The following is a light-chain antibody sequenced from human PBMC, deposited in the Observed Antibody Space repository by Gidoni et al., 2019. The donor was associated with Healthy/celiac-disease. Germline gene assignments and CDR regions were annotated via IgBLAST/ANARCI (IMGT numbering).Light chain of an antibody. V-gene: IGLV3-25*03. J-gene: IGLJ2*01. Sequence: SYELTHPPSVSVSPGQTARITGSGDALPKQYAYWYQQKPGQAPVLVIYKDSERPSGIPERFSGSSSGTTVTLTISGVHAEDEADYYCQSADSSAVFGGGTKLTVL. CDR2: KDS. CDR3: QSADSSAV. CDR1: ALPKQY.